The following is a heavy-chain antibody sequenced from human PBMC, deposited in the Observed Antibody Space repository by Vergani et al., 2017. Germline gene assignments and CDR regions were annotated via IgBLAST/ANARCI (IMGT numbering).Heavy chain of an antibody. CDR1: GGSFSGYY. J-gene: IGHJ4*02. CDR2: INHSGST. V-gene: IGHV4-34*01. Sequence: QVQLQQWGAGLLKPSETLSLTCAVYGGSFSGYYWSWIRQPPGKGLEWIGEINHSGSTNYNPSLKSRVTISVDTSKNQFSLKLSSVTAADTAVYYCAREAPPADVRQLLLDYWGQGTLVTVSS. D-gene: IGHD6-6*01. CDR3: AREAPPADVRQLLLDY.